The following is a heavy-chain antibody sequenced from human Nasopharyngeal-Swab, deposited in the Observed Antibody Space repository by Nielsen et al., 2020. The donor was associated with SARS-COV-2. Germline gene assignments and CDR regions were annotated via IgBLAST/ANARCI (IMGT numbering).Heavy chain of an antibody. V-gene: IGHV3-23*01. CDR2: ISGSGGST. D-gene: IGHD3-3*01. Sequence: GGSLRLSCAASGFTFSSYAMSWVRQAPGKGLEWVSAISGSGGSTYYADSVKGRFTISRDNSKNTLYLQMNSPRAEDTAVYYCATSKGDFWSGYYTYYYFDYWGQGTLVTVSS. J-gene: IGHJ4*02. CDR1: GFTFSSYA. CDR3: ATSKGDFWSGYYTYYYFDY.